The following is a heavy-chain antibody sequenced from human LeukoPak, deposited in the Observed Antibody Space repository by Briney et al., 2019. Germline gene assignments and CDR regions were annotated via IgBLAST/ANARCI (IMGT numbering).Heavy chain of an antibody. Sequence: GGTLRLSCAASGFTFSDYYMSWIRQAPGKGLEWVSYISSSGSTIYYADSVKGRFTISRDNDKNSLYLQMNSLRAEDTAVYYCARDSSPRTAYYYYGMDVWGQGTTVTVSS. J-gene: IGHJ6*02. CDR1: GFTFSDYY. CDR2: ISSSGSTI. CDR3: ARDSSPRTAYYYYGMDV. V-gene: IGHV3-11*01. D-gene: IGHD2-21*02.